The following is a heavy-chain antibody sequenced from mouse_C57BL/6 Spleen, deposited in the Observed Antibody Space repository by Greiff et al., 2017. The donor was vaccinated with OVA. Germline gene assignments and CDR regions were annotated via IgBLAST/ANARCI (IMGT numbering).Heavy chain of an antibody. CDR2: IDPSDSYT. Sequence: QVQLQQPGAELVMPGASVKLSCKASGYTFTSYWMHWVKQRPGQGLEWIGEIDPSDSYTNYNQKFKGKSTLTVDKSSSTAYMQLSSLTSEDSAVYYCAMMATGTWGAMDYWGQGTSVTVSS. J-gene: IGHJ4*01. D-gene: IGHD2-3*01. V-gene: IGHV1-69*01. CDR3: AMMATGTWGAMDY. CDR1: GYTFTSYW.